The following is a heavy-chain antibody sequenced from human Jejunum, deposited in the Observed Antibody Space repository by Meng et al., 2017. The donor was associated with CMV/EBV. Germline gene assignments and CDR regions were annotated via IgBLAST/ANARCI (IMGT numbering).Heavy chain of an antibody. CDR2: ISGNTGTT. D-gene: IGHD1-26*01. CDR3: ARDVVTAGHTGSFFDL. J-gene: IGHJ4*02. V-gene: IGHV1-2*02. CDR1: GYTFTDYF. Sequence: GYTFTDYFIPWLRQAPGQRPEWLGWISGNTGTTYYAQKFQGRVTMTRDTSINTAYMELSGLTSGDTAVYYCARDVVTAGHTGSFFDLWGQGTLVTVSS.